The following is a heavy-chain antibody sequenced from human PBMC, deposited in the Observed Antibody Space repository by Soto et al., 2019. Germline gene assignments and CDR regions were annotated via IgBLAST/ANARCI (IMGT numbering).Heavy chain of an antibody. CDR2: IIPIFGTA. CDR1: GGTFSSYA. J-gene: IGHJ5*02. Sequence: QVQLVQSGAEVKKPGSSVKVSCKASGGTFSSYAISWVRQAPGQGLEWMGGIIPIFGTANYAQKFQGRVTITADESTSTAYMGLSSLRSEDTAVYYCARLEYSSSSDWFDPWGQGTLVTVSS. V-gene: IGHV1-69*12. CDR3: ARLEYSSSSDWFDP. D-gene: IGHD6-6*01.